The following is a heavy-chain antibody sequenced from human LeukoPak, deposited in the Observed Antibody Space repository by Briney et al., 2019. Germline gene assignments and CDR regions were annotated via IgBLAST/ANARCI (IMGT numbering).Heavy chain of an antibody. J-gene: IGHJ4*02. D-gene: IGHD2/OR15-2a*01. CDR3: AKYGYFPYYFDY. CDR2: ISSSGGSS. V-gene: IGHV3-23*01. Sequence: GGSLRLSCAASRFTSSSSAMSWVRQAPGKGLEWVSAISSSGGSSYYADSVKGRFTISRDSFKNTLYLQMNSLRAEDTAVYYCAKYGYFPYYFDYWGQGTLVTVSS. CDR1: RFTSSSSA.